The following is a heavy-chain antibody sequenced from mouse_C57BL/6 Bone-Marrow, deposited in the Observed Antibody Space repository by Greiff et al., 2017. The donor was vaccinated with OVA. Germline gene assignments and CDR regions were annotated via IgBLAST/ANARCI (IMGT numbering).Heavy chain of an antibody. J-gene: IGHJ1*03. CDR3: ARVGRRSNWYFDV. Sequence: LVESGAELARPGASVKLSCKASGYTFTSYGISWVKPRPGQGLEWIGEIYPRSGNTYYNEKFKGKATLTVDKSSSTAYMELRSLTSEDSAVYFCARVGRRSNWYFDVWGTGTTVTVSS. V-gene: IGHV1-81*01. CDR2: IYPRSGNT. D-gene: IGHD1-1*01. CDR1: GYTFTSYG.